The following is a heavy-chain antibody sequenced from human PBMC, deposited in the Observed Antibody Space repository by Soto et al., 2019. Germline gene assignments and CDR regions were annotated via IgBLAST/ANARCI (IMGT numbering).Heavy chain of an antibody. CDR1: GFTFSSYG. Sequence: QVQLVESGGGVVQPGRSLRLSCAASGFTFSSYGMLWVRQAPGKGLEWVAVISYDGSNKYYADSVKGRFTISRDNSKNTLYLQMNSLRAEDTAVYYCAKRVGYCISTSCYYYYYYGMDVWGQGTTVTVSS. J-gene: IGHJ6*02. CDR2: ISYDGSNK. CDR3: AKRVGYCISTSCYYYYYYGMDV. D-gene: IGHD2-2*01. V-gene: IGHV3-30*18.